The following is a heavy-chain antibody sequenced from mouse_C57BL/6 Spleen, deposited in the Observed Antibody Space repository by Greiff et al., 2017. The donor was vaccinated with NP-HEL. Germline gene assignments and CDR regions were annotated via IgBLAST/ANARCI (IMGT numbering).Heavy chain of an antibody. J-gene: IGHJ3*01. V-gene: IGHV1-15*01. D-gene: IGHD2-2*01. Sequence: VQLQESGAELVRPGASVTLSCKASGYTFTDYEMHWVKQTPVHGLEWIGAIDPETGGTAYNQKFKGKAILTADKSASTAYMELSNLTSKDSAVYYYTRRGYAFAYWGQGTLVTVSA. CDR3: TRRGYAFAY. CDR2: IDPETGGT. CDR1: GYTFTDYE.